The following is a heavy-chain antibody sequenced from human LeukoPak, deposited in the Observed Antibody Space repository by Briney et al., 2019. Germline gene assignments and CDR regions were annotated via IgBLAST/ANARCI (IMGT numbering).Heavy chain of an antibody. CDR2: INHSGST. J-gene: IGHJ3*02. CDR1: GGSFSGCY. V-gene: IGHV4-34*01. D-gene: IGHD6-13*01. CDR3: ASSSSRGTI. Sequence: PSETLSLTCAVYGGSFSGCYWSWIRQPPGKGLEWIGEINHSGSTNYNPSLKSRVTISVDTSKNQFSLRLSSVAAADTAVYYCASSSSRGTIWGQGTMVTVSS.